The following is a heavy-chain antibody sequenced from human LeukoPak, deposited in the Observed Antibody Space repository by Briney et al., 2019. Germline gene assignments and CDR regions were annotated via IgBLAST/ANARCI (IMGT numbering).Heavy chain of an antibody. CDR3: ARRRLRIAAAGRGWDNWFDP. J-gene: IGHJ5*02. Sequence: GESLKISCKGSGYNVTTYWIAWVRQMPGKGLEWMGTIYPTDSNTRYSPSFQGQVTISADKSISTAYLQWSSLKASDTAMYYCARRRLRIAAAGRGWDNWFDPWGQGTLVTVSS. V-gene: IGHV5-51*01. D-gene: IGHD6-13*01. CDR1: GYNVTTYW. CDR2: IYPTDSNT.